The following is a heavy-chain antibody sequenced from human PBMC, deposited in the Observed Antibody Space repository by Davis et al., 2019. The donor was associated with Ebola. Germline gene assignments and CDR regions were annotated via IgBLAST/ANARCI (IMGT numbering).Heavy chain of an antibody. J-gene: IGHJ4*02. V-gene: IGHV1-8*02. Sequence: AASVKVSCKASGYTFTSYGISWVRQATGQGLEWMGWMNPNSGNTGFAQKFQGRITMTRNLSMNTAYMELSSLRSDDTAVYYCTKRVGSRSGFENWGQGSLVTVSS. CDR1: GYTFTSYG. D-gene: IGHD1-26*01. CDR3: TKRVGSRSGFEN. CDR2: MNPNSGNT.